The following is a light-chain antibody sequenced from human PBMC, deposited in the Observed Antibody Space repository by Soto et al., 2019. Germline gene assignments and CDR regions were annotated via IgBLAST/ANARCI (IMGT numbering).Light chain of an antibody. V-gene: IGKV3D-11*02. J-gene: IGKJ5*01. CDR2: DAS. CDR1: QSVSSN. Sequence: ETALKQAPAVRSVYPQERATHSCRASQSVSSNLAWYQQKPGQAPRLLIYDASNRATGIPARFSGSGSGTDFTLTISSLEPEDFAVYYCQQRSNWQIPFGQGAR. CDR3: QQRSNWQIP.